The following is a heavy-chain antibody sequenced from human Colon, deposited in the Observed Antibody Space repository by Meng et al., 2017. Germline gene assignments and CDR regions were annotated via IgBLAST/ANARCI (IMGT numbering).Heavy chain of an antibody. J-gene: IGHJ4*02. D-gene: IGHD2-2*01. CDR3: ARNPVIPDARTFDF. Sequence: QVQLQESGPGVVKPSQTLARTCTISGGSINSADYYWNWIRQSPGKGREWLGYIHSSGNTYYTPSLKSRLTMSLDTSKNQFSLRLTSVTAADTAVYYCARNPVIPDARTFDFWGQGALVTVSS. CDR1: GGSINSADYY. CDR2: IHSSGNT. V-gene: IGHV4-30-4*01.